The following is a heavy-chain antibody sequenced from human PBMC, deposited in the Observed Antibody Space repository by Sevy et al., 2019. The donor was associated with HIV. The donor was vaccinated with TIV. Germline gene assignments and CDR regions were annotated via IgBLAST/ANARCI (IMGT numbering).Heavy chain of an antibody. D-gene: IGHD5-18*01. Sequence: GGSLRLSCAASGFTFSSYSMNWVRQAPGKGLEWVSSISSSSSYIYYADSVKGRFTISRDNAKNSLYLQMNSLRAEDTAVYYCARDGGMVKDYYGMDVWGQGTTVTVSS. J-gene: IGHJ6*02. V-gene: IGHV3-21*01. CDR3: ARDGGMVKDYYGMDV. CDR2: ISSSSSYI. CDR1: GFTFSSYS.